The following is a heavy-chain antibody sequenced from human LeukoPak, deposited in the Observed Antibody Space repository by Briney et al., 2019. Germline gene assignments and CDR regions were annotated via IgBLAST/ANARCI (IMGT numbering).Heavy chain of an antibody. D-gene: IGHD3-9*01. J-gene: IGHJ4*02. CDR1: GGSFSGYY. CDR2: INHSGST. Sequence: PSETLSLTCAVYGGSFSGYYWSWIRQPPGKGLEWIGEINHSGSTNYNPSLKSRVTISVDTSKNQFSLKLSSVTAADTAVYYCARRFGSEYGILTGYYSGTSYDYWGQGTLVTVSS. CDR3: ARRFGSEYGILTGYYSGTSYDY. V-gene: IGHV4-34*01.